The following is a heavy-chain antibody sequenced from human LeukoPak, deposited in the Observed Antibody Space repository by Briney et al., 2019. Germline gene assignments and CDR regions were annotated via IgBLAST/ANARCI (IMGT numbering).Heavy chain of an antibody. CDR1: GFTFSSYS. V-gene: IGHV3-21*01. J-gene: IGHJ3*02. CDR2: ISSSSSYI. D-gene: IGHD3-10*01. CDR3: ARVISVSWFGELLSRDPDAFDI. Sequence: PGGSLRLSCAASGFTFSSYSMNWVRQAPGKGLEWVSSISSSSSYIYYADSVKGRFTISRDNAKNSLYLQMNSLRAEDTAVYYCARVISVSWFGELLSRDPDAFDIWGQGTMVTVSS.